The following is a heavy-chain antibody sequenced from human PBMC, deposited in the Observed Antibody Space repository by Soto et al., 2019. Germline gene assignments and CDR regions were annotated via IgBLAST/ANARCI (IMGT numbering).Heavy chain of an antibody. CDR1: GGSISRSSFF. CDR2: IGNIYYSGST. D-gene: IGHD2-15*01. CDR3: ARHTPAISISDH. V-gene: IGHV4-39*01. Sequence: PSETLSLTCTVSGGSISRSSFFWGWIRQPPGKGLEWIGSIGNIYYSGSTDYNPSLKSRVTISVDTSKNQFSLKLSSVTAADTAVYYCARHTPAISISDHWGQGTLVTVSS. J-gene: IGHJ4*02.